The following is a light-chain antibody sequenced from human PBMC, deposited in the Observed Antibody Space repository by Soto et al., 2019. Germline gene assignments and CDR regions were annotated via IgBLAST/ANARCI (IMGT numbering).Light chain of an antibody. CDR1: SSDISGNKY. J-gene: IGLJ1*01. CDR3: CSYEGSDIHVV. CDR2: EVN. V-gene: IGLV2-8*01. Sequence: QSALTQPPSASGSPGQSVTISCTGTSSDISGNKYVSWYQQRPGKAPKLMIYEVNKRPSGVPDRFSGSKSGNSASLTVSGLQAEDEADYYCCSYEGSDIHVVFGTGTKVTVL.